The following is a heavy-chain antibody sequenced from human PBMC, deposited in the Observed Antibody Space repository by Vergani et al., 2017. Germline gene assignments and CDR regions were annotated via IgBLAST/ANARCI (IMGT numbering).Heavy chain of an antibody. CDR3: ERVLDILTGYSYFDY. D-gene: IGHD3-9*01. Sequence: QVQLVQSGAEVKKPGASVKVSCKASGYTFTGYYMHWVRQAPGQGLEWMGWINPNSCGTNYAQKFQGRVTMSRDTSISTAYMELSRLRSDDTAVYYCERVLDILTGYSYFDYWGQGTLVTVSS. CDR2: INPNSCGT. CDR1: GYTFTGYY. J-gene: IGHJ4*02. V-gene: IGHV1-2*02.